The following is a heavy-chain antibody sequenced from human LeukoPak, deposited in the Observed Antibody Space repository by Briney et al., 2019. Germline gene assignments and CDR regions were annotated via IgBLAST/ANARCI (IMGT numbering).Heavy chain of an antibody. J-gene: IGHJ4*02. Sequence: GGSLRLSCAASGFTFSSYGMHWVRQAPGKGLEWVAVISYDGSNKYYADSVKGRFTISRDNSKNTLYLQMNSLRAEDTAVYYCAKDGTDIVLMVYVRPAVAGHFDYWGQGTLVTVSS. D-gene: IGHD2-8*01. CDR2: ISYDGSNK. CDR3: AKDGTDIVLMVYVRPAVAGHFDY. CDR1: GFTFSSYG. V-gene: IGHV3-30*18.